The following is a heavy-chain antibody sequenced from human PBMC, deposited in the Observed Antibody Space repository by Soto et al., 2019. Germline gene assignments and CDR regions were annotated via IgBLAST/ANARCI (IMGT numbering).Heavy chain of an antibody. D-gene: IGHD3-3*01. CDR3: AKERQLCNEINCWTWATGGADV. CDR1: GFTFTAYY. CDR2: INTLSTAI. V-gene: IGHV3-11*01. J-gene: IGHJ6*02. Sequence: QVHLMESGGGLVKPGGSLRLSCEGSGFTFTAYYMTWIRQAPGKGLEWVAYINTLSTAIYYADSVKGRFTISRDNAKKSLYVRMESLSDEDTALYFCAKERQLCNEINCWTWATGGADVWGQGTTVTVSS.